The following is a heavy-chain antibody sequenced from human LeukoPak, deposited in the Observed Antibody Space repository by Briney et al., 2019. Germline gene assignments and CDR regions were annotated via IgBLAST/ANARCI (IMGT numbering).Heavy chain of an antibody. CDR3: ARDGSHSGSYYWS. CDR2: IIPIFGTA. D-gene: IGHD1-26*01. J-gene: IGHJ5*02. CDR1: GGTLSSYA. V-gene: IGHV1-69*06. Sequence: ASVKFSCKACGGTLSSYAVSWVRQAPGQGLDWMGGIIPIFGTANYAQKFQGRVTITADKSTSTAYMELSSLRSEDTAVYYCARDGSHSGSYYWSWGQGTLVTVSS.